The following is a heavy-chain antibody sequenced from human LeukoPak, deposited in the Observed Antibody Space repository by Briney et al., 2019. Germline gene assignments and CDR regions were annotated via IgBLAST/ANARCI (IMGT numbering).Heavy chain of an antibody. J-gene: IGHJ4*02. V-gene: IGHV4-39*01. Sequence: PSETLSLTCSVSGGSITSNTYYWGWMRQPPGMGPEWIGSMYHTGSTYYKPSLKSRLTISADTSKNQFSLKLSSVTAADTAVYYCAMGAGSRYDYWGRGTLVTVSS. D-gene: IGHD6-13*01. CDR3: AMGAGSRYDY. CDR1: GGSITSNTYY. CDR2: MYHTGST.